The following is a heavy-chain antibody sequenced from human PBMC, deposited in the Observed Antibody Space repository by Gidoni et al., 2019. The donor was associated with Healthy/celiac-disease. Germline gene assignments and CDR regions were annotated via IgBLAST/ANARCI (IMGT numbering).Heavy chain of an antibody. J-gene: IGHJ6*02. CDR3: ARGDTWYYYGSGSYYNFDRTYYYYYGMDV. CDR2: INHSGST. V-gene: IGHV4-34*01. D-gene: IGHD3-10*01. Sequence: QVQLQQWGAGLLKPSETLSLTCAVYGGSFSGSYWIWIRQPPGTGLEWIGEINHSGSTNYNPSLKSRVTISVDTSKNQFSLKLSSVTAADTAVYYCARGDTWYYYGSGSYYNFDRTYYYYYGMDVWGQGTTVTVSS. CDR1: GGSFSGSY.